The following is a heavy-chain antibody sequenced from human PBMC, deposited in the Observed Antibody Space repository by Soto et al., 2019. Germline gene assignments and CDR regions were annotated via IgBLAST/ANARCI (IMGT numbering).Heavy chain of an antibody. J-gene: IGHJ3*02. Sequence: GASVKVSCKASGYTFTSYGISWLRQAPGQGLEWMGWISAYNGNTNYAQKLQGRVTMTTDTSTSTAYMELRSLRSDDTAVYYCARDSYYDSSGYHLNDAFDIWGQGTMVTVSS. CDR1: GYTFTSYG. CDR3: ARDSYYDSSGYHLNDAFDI. CDR2: ISAYNGNT. D-gene: IGHD3-22*01. V-gene: IGHV1-18*01.